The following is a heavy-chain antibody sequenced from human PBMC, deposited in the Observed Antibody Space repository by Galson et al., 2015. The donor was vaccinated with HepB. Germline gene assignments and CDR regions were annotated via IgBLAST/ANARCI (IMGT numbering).Heavy chain of an antibody. CDR3: AREGERGPGSLYCSSGTCYSGDAFDI. CDR1: GFTFSNYA. Sequence: SLRLSCAASGFTFSNYAMHWVRQAPGKGLEWVAVISYDGSNEYYADSVKGRFTISRDDSKNTLYLQMNSLRAVDTAVYYCAREGERGPGSLYCSSGTCYSGDAFDIWGQGTMVTVSS. CDR2: ISYDGSNE. J-gene: IGHJ3*02. V-gene: IGHV3-30*04. D-gene: IGHD2-15*01.